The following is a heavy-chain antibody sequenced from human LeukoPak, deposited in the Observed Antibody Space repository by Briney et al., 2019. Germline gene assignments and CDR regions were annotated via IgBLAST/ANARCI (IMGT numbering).Heavy chain of an antibody. V-gene: IGHV1-18*01. CDR1: GYTFTSYG. D-gene: IGHD2-21*01. J-gene: IGHJ6*01. Sequence: ASVKVSCKASGYTFTSYGISWVRQAPGQGLEWMGWISAYNGNTNYAQKLQGRVTMTTDTSTSTAYMELSSLRSEDTAVYYCARGLLRGYYYYGMDVWGKGPRSPSPQ. CDR3: ARGLLRGYYYYGMDV. CDR2: ISAYNGNT.